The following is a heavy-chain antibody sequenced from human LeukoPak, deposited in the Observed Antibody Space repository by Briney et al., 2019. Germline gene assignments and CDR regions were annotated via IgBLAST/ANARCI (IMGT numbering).Heavy chain of an antibody. CDR3: ARGNYDSSGYYFSYYYYYMDV. V-gene: IGHV4-59*01. CDR1: GGSLSSYY. J-gene: IGHJ6*03. D-gene: IGHD3-22*01. Sequence: SETLSLTCTVSGGSLSSYYWSWIRQPPGKGLEWIGYIYYSGSTNYNPSLKSRVTISVDTSKNQFSLKLSSVTAADTAVYYCARGNYDSSGYYFSYYYYYMDVWGKGTTVTISS. CDR2: IYYSGST.